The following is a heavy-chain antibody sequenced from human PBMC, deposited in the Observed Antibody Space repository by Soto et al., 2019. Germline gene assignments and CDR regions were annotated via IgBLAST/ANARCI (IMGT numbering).Heavy chain of an antibody. CDR1: GDSITNNHW. J-gene: IGHJ6*02. V-gene: IGHV4-4*02. D-gene: IGHD3-16*01. Sequence: NPSETLSLTCTVYGDSITNNHWWSRVRQPPGKGPELIGEIYHTGIANYNPSLESRVAFSVDKSKNQFSLSLTSVTAADTAVYYCVSKLGPYYYGLDVWGQGTTVTVSS. CDR2: IYHTGIA. CDR3: VSKLGPYYYGLDV.